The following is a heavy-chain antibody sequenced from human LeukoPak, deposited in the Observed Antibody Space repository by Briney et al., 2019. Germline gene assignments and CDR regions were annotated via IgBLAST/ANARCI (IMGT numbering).Heavy chain of an antibody. CDR1: GYTFTSYS. CDR2: ISAYNGNT. D-gene: IGHD5-12*01. CDR3: ARVNSGYEGLDY. Sequence: ASVKVSCEASGYTFTSYSISWVRQAPGQGLEWMGWISAYNGNTNYAQKLQGRVTMTTDTSTSTAYMELRSLRSDDTAVYYCARVNSGYEGLDYWGQGTLVTVSS. V-gene: IGHV1-18*01. J-gene: IGHJ4*02.